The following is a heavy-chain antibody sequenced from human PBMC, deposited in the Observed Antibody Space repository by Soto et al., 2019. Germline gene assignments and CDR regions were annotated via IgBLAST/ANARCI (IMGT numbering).Heavy chain of an antibody. CDR1: GGSISSRIYY. V-gene: IGHV4-39*07. D-gene: IGHD4-17*01. CDR2: IYYSGST. Sequence: SETLSLTCTVSGGSISSRIYYLGWIRQPPGKGLEWIGIIYYSGSTYYNPSLKSRVTISVDTSKNQFSLKLSSVTAADTAVYYCASDYGDNWFDPWGQGTLVTVPQ. J-gene: IGHJ5*02. CDR3: ASDYGDNWFDP.